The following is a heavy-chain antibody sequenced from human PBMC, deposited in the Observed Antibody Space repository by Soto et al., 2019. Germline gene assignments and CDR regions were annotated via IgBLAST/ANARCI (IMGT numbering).Heavy chain of an antibody. CDR3: ARDRVVVAATGLGGAYYYYYGMDV. Sequence: GASVKVSCKASGYTFTGYYMHWVRQAPGQGLEWMGWINPNSGGTNYAQKFQGWVTMTRDTSISTAYMELSRLRSDDTAVYYCARDRVVVAATGLGGAYYYYYGMDVWGQGTTVTVSS. V-gene: IGHV1-2*04. CDR1: GYTFTGYY. CDR2: INPNSGGT. J-gene: IGHJ6*02. D-gene: IGHD2-15*01.